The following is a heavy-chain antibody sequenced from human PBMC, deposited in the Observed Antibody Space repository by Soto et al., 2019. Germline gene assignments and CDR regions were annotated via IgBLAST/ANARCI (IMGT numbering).Heavy chain of an antibody. CDR3: ARGELATIAYFDC. CDR1: GGTFGSST. CDR2: ITPVFGAP. D-gene: IGHD5-12*01. Sequence: QVQLVQSGAEVKKPGSSVNVSCKASGGTFGSSTISWVRQAPGQGLEWMGGITPVFGAPNYAQKFQGRVTITADKSTSTAYMELRSLRSEDTAVYYCARGELATIAYFDCWGQGTQVTVSS. V-gene: IGHV1-69*06. J-gene: IGHJ4*02.